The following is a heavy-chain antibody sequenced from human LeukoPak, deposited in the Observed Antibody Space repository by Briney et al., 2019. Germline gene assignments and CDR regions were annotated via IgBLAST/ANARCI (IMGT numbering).Heavy chain of an antibody. CDR1: GYTFTSYD. V-gene: IGHV1-8*01. J-gene: IGHJ5*02. D-gene: IGHD4-11*01. CDR2: INPNTGNT. Sequence: ASVKVSCKASGYTFTSYDIYWVRQAPGQGLEWTGWINPNTGNTGYAQKLQGRVTMTRDTSITTAYMDLSSLRSEDTAVYYCAREEGGDYSNYGESWFDPWGQGTLVTVSS. CDR3: AREEGGDYSNYGESWFDP.